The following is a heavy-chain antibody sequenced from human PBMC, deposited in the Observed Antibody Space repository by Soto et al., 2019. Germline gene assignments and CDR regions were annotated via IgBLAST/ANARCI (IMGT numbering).Heavy chain of an antibody. D-gene: IGHD3-22*01. CDR1: GFSLRDSTVS. Sequence: SGPTLVNPTQTLTLTCTFSGFSLRDSTVSVGWVRQPPGRALEWLALIYWDDDTRFTPSLQNRLTVTKDTSKNQVVLTMTNVDPDAAGTYFCVYRGDYHDRSGFYPPLFDYWGPGTLVKVSS. J-gene: IGHJ4*02. V-gene: IGHV2-5*02. CDR3: VYRGDYHDRSGFYPPLFDY. CDR2: IYWDDDT.